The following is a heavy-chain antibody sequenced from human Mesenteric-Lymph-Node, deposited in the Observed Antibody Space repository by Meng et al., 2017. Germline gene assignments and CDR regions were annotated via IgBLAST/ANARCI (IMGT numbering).Heavy chain of an antibody. V-gene: IGHV4-38-2*02. CDR2: IYHSGNT. J-gene: IGHJ3*02. CDR3: ARGASSGSLLGAFDI. CDR1: GYSISSGYY. Sequence: GSLRLSCTVSGYSISSGYYWGWIRQPPGKGLEWIGNIYHSGNTYYNPSLKSRVTISVDTSKNQFSLKLTSVTAADTAVYYCARGASSGSLLGAFDIWGQGTMVTVSS. D-gene: IGHD3-22*01.